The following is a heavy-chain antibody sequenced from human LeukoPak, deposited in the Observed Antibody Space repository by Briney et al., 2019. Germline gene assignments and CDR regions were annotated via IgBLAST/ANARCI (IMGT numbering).Heavy chain of an antibody. V-gene: IGHV1-46*01. CDR3: ARGPRLPYSSSWAGGY. D-gene: IGHD6-13*01. J-gene: IGHJ4*02. CDR2: INPSGGST. CDR1: GYTFTSYY. Sequence: ASVKASCKASGYTFTSYYMHWVRQAPGQGLEWMGIINPSGGSTSYAQKFQGSVTMTRDMSTSTVYMELSSLRSEDTAVYYCARGPRLPYSSSWAGGYWGQGTLVTVSS.